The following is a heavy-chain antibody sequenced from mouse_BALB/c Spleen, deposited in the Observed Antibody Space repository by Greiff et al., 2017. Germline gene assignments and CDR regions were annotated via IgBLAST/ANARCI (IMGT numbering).Heavy chain of an antibody. CDR2: ILPGSGST. CDR3: ARRLYYGSSYGAMDY. J-gene: IGHJ4*01. V-gene: IGHV1-9*01. CDR1: GYTFSSYW. Sequence: VQLQQSGAELMKPGASVKISCKATGYTFSSYWIEWVKQRPGHGLEWIGEILPGSGSTNYNEKFKGKATFTADTSSNTAYMQLSSLTSEDSAVHYCARRLYYGSSYGAMDYWGQGTSVTVSS. D-gene: IGHD1-1*01.